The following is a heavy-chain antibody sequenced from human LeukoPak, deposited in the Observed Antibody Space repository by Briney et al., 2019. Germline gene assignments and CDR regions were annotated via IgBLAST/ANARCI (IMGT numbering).Heavy chain of an antibody. CDR2: INHSGST. V-gene: IGHV4-34*01. J-gene: IGHJ5*02. Sequence: PSETLSLTCAVYGGSFSGYYWSWIRQPPGKGLEWIGEINHSGSTNYNPSLKSRVTISVDTSKNQLSLKLSSVTAADTAVYYCASYGSGSYGGWFDPWGQGTLVTVSS. CDR1: GGSFSGYY. D-gene: IGHD3-10*01. CDR3: ASYGSGSYGGWFDP.